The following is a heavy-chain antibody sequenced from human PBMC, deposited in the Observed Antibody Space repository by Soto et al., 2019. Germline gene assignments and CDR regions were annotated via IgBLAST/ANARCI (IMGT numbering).Heavy chain of an antibody. D-gene: IGHD2-8*02. CDR2: ISRDGGTK. Sequence: QVQLVESGGGVVQPGRSLRLSCAVSGFTVSTYGMHWVRQAPGKGLEWVAVISRDGGTKYYADSVKGRFTISRDNSRNTLFLEMNSLRGEDMGVYYCTGEVASGYWGQGTLVTVSS. CDR3: TGEVASGY. CDR1: GFTVSTYG. V-gene: IGHV3-30*03. J-gene: IGHJ4*02.